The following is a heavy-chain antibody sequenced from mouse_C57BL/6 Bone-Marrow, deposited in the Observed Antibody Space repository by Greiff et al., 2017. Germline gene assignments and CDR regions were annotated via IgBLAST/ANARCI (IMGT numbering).Heavy chain of an antibody. Sequence: QVQLQQSGAELVKPGASVKISCKASGYAFSSYWMNWVKQRPGKGLEWIGQIYPGDGDTNYNGKFKGKATLTADKSSSTAYMQPNSLTSEESAVDFWVRRSGNLRDWYFGVWGTGTTVTVSS. CDR1: GYAFSSYW. D-gene: IGHD1-3*01. J-gene: IGHJ1*03. V-gene: IGHV1-80*01. CDR3: VRRSGNLRDWYFGV. CDR2: IYPGDGDT.